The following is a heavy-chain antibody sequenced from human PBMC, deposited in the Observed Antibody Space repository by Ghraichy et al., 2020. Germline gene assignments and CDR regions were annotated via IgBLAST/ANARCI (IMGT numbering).Heavy chain of an antibody. CDR3: ARGSSGNWGSYGPFDI. CDR2: ISGYNGNT. D-gene: IGHD7-27*01. CDR1: GYTFTSYG. V-gene: IGHV1-18*01. Sequence: ASVKVSCKAAGYTFTSYGISWVRQAPGQGLEWMGWISGYNGNTNYAQKFQDRVTMTTDTSTSTAYMELRSLRSDDTAVYYCARGSSGNWGSYGPFDIWGQGTKVTVSS. J-gene: IGHJ3*02.